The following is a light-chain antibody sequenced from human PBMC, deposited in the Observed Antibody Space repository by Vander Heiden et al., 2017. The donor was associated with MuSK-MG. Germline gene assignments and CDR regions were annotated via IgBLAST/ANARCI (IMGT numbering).Light chain of an antibody. V-gene: IGKV1-39*01. J-gene: IGKJ4*01. CDR1: QSISSY. Sequence: DVQMTQSPSSLSASVGDRVTITCRSSQSISSYLNWYQQKPGKAPSLLIYAASSLQSGVPSRFSGSGSGTDFTLTSSSLQPEDFATYYCQQSYSIPLTFGGGTKVEIK. CDR2: AAS. CDR3: QQSYSIPLT.